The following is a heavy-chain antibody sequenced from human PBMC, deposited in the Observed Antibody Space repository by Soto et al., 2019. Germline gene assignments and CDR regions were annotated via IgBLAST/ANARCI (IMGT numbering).Heavy chain of an antibody. J-gene: IGHJ5*02. V-gene: IGHV4-39*01. CDR1: GVSISNSLYY. CDR2: CHYSGSA. CDR3: AGHGRVSIGVDWFDT. Sequence: SETLSLPCSVSGVSISNSLYYWGWIRPPPGKGLEWIGSCHYSGSAYSNPSLKSRVTISVDTSNNQFSLGLKSVTAADTAVYYCAGHGRVSIGVDWFDTLGPGTLVTVSS. D-gene: IGHD2-8*01.